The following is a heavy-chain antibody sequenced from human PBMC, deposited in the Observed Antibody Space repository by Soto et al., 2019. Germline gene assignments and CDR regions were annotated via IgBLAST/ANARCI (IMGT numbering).Heavy chain of an antibody. J-gene: IGHJ6*02. Sequence: EVQLVESGGGLVKPGGSLTLSCAASGFTFSNYTMNWVRQAPGKGLEWVSSISRSSRNIYYADSVKGRFTISRDNAKNALYLHMNSLRAGDTAVYYCARDLKVAGTNSFYYYGVDVWGQGTTVTVSS. CDR1: GFTFSNYT. CDR2: ISRSSRNI. CDR3: ARDLKVAGTNSFYYYGVDV. D-gene: IGHD6-19*01. V-gene: IGHV3-21*01.